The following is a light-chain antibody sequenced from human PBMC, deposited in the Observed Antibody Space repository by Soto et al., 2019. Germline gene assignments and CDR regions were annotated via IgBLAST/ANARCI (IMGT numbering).Light chain of an antibody. CDR1: SNDVGAYNF. J-gene: IGLJ1*01. CDR2: DVT. Sequence: QSALTQPRSVSGSPGQSVTISCTGTSNDVGAYNFVSWYQQHPGRAPKLILYDVTSRPSNVSNRFSGSKSGNTASLTISGLRPEDEADYFCSSYTRTATRYVFGSGTKLTVL. V-gene: IGLV2-14*03. CDR3: SSYTRTATRYV.